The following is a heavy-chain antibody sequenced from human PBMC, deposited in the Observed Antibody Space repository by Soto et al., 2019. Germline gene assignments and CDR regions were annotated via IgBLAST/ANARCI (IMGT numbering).Heavy chain of an antibody. CDR2: ISSSSSYT. Sequence: GGSLRLSCAASGFTFSDYYRSWIRQATGKGLEWVSYISSSSSYTNYADSVKGRFTISRDNAKNSLYLQMNSLRAEDTAVYYCARVVRGLAFGTNFDYWGQGTLVTVSS. V-gene: IGHV3-11*05. J-gene: IGHJ4*02. D-gene: IGHD3-10*01. CDR3: ARVVRGLAFGTNFDY. CDR1: GFTFSDYY.